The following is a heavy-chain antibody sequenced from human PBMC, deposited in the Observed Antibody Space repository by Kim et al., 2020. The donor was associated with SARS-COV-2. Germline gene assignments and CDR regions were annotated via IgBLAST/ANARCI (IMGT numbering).Heavy chain of an antibody. V-gene: IGHV4-4*02. CDR2: IYHSGST. CDR3: ARTRALFKYCSSTSCYKRGGYYYGMDV. CDR1: GGSISSSNW. Sequence: SETLSLTCAVSGGSISSSNWWSWVRQPPGKGLEWIGEIYHSGSTNYNPSLKSRVTISVDKSKNQFSLKLSSVTAADTAVYYCARTRALFKYCSSTSCYKRGGYYYGMDVWGQGTTVTVSS. D-gene: IGHD2-2*02. J-gene: IGHJ6*02.